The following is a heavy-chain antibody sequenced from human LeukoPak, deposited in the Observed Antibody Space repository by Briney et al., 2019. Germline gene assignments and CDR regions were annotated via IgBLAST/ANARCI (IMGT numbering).Heavy chain of an antibody. CDR1: GFTFNSYE. J-gene: IGHJ4*02. CDR3: AGVLFGTIFAYFDE. V-gene: IGHV3-48*03. CDR2: INSSGSTI. Sequence: WGYLRLYCAASGFTFNSYELDWLRQAPGKGLEWVTYINSSGSTIYYADSVKGRFTIARDNAKNSLYLQMNSVRAEAKDVSYCAGVLFGTIFAYFDEWGQGTLVTLSS. D-gene: IGHD3-3*01.